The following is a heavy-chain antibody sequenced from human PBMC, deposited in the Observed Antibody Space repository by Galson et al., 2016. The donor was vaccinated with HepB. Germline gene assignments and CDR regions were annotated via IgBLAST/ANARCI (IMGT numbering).Heavy chain of an antibody. J-gene: IGHJ6*03. D-gene: IGHD1-1*01. CDR2: VYXXGST. CDR3: ARHLRRYWRPVMDV. Sequence: PPGXXLXXXGSVYXXGSTYXXPSLKSRVTISVDTSKGQFSLRLSSVTAADTAVXXCARHLRRYWRPVMDVWGXXTTXXXSS. V-gene: IGHV4-39*01.